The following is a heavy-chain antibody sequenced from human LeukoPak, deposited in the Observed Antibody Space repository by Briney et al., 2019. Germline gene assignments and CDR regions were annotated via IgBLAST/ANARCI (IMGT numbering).Heavy chain of an antibody. V-gene: IGHV3-48*03. Sequence: GGSLRLSCAASGLTFSSYEMNWVRQAPGKGLEWVSYISSSGSTIYYADSVKGRFTISRDNAKNSLYLQMNSLRAEDTAVYYCAINSGSYLAPYFDYWGQGTLVTVSS. CDR3: AINSGSYLAPYFDY. CDR1: GLTFSSYE. CDR2: ISSSGSTI. D-gene: IGHD1-26*01. J-gene: IGHJ4*02.